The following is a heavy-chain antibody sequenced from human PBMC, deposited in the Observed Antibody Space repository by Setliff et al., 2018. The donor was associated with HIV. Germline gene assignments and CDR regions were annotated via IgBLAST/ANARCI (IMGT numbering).Heavy chain of an antibody. CDR3: VRDAYGYNGKGFDY. D-gene: IGHD1-1*01. V-gene: IGHV4-30-4*08. Sequence: PSETLSLTCTVSGGSISSDVYDWTWIRQPPGKGREWIRYITYSGSAYYNPSLKSRVTISIDTSNNQISLRLSSVTAADTAMNYCVRDAYGYNGKGFDYWGPGTLVTVST. J-gene: IGHJ4*02. CDR2: ITYSGSA. CDR1: GGSISSDVYD.